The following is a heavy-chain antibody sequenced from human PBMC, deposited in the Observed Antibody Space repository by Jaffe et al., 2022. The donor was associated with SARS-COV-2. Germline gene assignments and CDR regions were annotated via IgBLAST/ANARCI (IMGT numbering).Heavy chain of an antibody. D-gene: IGHD3-10*01. V-gene: IGHV4-31*03. CDR3: ATETSNEDSGIGSFEY. CDR1: GGSISSGTYY. Sequence: QVQLQESGPGLVEPSQTLSLTCTVSGGSISSGTYYWNWIRQHPGKGLEWIAYIHDSGRIIYNPSLKSRVTISLDTSKNQVSLKLSSVTAADTAVYYCATETSNEDSGIGSFEYWGQGTRVTVAS. CDR2: IHDSGRI. J-gene: IGHJ4*02.